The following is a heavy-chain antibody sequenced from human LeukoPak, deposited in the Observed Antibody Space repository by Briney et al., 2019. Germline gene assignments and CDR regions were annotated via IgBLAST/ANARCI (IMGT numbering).Heavy chain of an antibody. D-gene: IGHD3-10*01. J-gene: IGHJ4*02. CDR1: GFTFSSYA. V-gene: IGHV3-66*01. CDR2: IYSGGST. Sequence: PGGSLRLSCAASGFTFSSYAMSWVRQAPGKGLEWVSVIYSGGSTYYADSVKGRFTISRDNSKNTLYLQMNSLRAEDTAVYYCARAVRIWFGEPGYFDYWGQGTLVTVSS. CDR3: ARAVRIWFGEPGYFDY.